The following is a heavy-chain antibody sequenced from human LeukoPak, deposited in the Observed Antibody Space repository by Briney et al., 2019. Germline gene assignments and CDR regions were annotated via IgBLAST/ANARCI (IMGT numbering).Heavy chain of an antibody. D-gene: IGHD6-13*01. CDR2: IYSGGNT. CDR3: ARGHADSSGSWYGRFDS. V-gene: IGHV3-53*01. J-gene: IGHJ4*02. Sequence: GGSLRLSCAASGFTVSNNFMSWVGQAPGKGLEWVSVIYSGGNTYYADSVKGRFTISRDNAKNTLYLQMNSLRAEDTAVFYCARGHADSSGSWYGRFDSWGQGTLVTVSS. CDR1: GFTVSNNF.